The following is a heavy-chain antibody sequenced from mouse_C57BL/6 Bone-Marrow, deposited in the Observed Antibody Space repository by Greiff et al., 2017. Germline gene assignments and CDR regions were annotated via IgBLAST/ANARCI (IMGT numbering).Heavy chain of an antibody. D-gene: IGHD1-1*01. CDR3: ASYGRAWFAY. V-gene: IGHV1-82*01. J-gene: IGHJ3*01. CDR1: GYAFSSSW. CDR2: IYPGDGDT. Sequence: VQRVESGPELVKPGASVKISCKASGYAFSSSWMNWVKQRPGKGLEWIGRIYPGDGDTNYNGKFKGKATLTADKSSSTAYMQLSSLTSEDSAVYFCASYGRAWFAYWGQGTLVTVSA.